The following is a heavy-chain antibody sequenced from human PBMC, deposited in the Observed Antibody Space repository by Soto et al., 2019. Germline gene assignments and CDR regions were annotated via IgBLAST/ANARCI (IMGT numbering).Heavy chain of an antibody. J-gene: IGHJ6*02. CDR2: TYYRSKWYN. CDR3: ARDLVSWYYDSSGYYGMDV. CDR1: GDSVSSNSAA. V-gene: IGHV6-1*01. D-gene: IGHD3-22*01. Sequence: SPTLSLTCAISGDSVSSNSAAWNWIRQSPSRGLEWLGRTYYRSKWYNDYAVSVKSRITINPDTSKNQFSLQLNSVTPEDTAVYYCARDLVSWYYDSSGYYGMDVWGQGTTVTVSS.